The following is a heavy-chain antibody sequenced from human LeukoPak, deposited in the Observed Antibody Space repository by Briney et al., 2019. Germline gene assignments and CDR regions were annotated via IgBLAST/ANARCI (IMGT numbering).Heavy chain of an antibody. V-gene: IGHV4-39*07. J-gene: IGHJ4*02. D-gene: IGHD1-14*01. CDR3: TNDYNTITNYYFDY. CDR2: IYYSGST. Sequence: PSETLSLTCTVSGGSTSSSSYYWGWIRQPPGKGLEWIGSIYYSGSTYYNPSLKSRVTISVDTSKNQFSLKLSSVTAADTAVYYCTNDYNTITNYYFDYWGQGTLVTVSS. CDR1: GGSTSSSSYY.